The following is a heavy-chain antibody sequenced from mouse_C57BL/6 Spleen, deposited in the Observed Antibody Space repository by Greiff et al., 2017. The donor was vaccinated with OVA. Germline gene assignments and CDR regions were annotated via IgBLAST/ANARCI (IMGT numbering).Heavy chain of an antibody. D-gene: IGHD1-3*01. Sequence: VQLQQPGAELVKPGASVKLSCKASGYTFTSYWMQWVKQRPGQGLEWIGEIDPSDSYTNYNQKFKGKATLTVDTSSSTAYMQLSSLTSEASAVXYCARGIYEGYWGKGTTLTVSS. J-gene: IGHJ2*01. CDR2: IDPSDSYT. V-gene: IGHV1-50*01. CDR3: ARGIYEGY. CDR1: GYTFTSYW.